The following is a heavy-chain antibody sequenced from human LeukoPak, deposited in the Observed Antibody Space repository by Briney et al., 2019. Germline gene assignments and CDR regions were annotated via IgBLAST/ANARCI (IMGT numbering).Heavy chain of an antibody. J-gene: IGHJ4*02. CDR1: GFTFSSYG. CDR3: AKGISGSLYYFDY. CDR2: ISGSGGST. V-gene: IGHV3-23*01. Sequence: GRSLRLSCAASGFTFSSYGMHWVRQAPGKGLEWVSAISGSGGSTYYADSVKGRFTISRDNSKNTLYLQMNSLRAEDTAVYYCAKGISGSLYYFDYWGQGTLVTVSS. D-gene: IGHD3-22*01.